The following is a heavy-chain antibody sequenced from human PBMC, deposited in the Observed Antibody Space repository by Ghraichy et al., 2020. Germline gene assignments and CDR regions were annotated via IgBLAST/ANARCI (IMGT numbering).Heavy chain of an antibody. J-gene: IGHJ6*02. D-gene: IGHD3-10*01. CDR1: GYTFTSYG. Sequence: ASVKVSCKASGYTFTSYGISWVRQAPGQGLEWMGWISAYNGNTNYAQKLQGRVTMTTDTSTSTAYMELRSLRSDDTAVYYCASPSPPLTELLYYGMDVWGQGTTVTVSS. CDR3: ASPSPPLTELLYYGMDV. V-gene: IGHV1-18*01. CDR2: ISAYNGNT.